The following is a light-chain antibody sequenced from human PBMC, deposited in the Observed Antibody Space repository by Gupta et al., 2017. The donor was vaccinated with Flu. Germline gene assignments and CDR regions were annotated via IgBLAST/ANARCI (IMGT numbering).Light chain of an antibody. CDR1: QSISTY. CDR3: QQSDSTPPT. J-gene: IGKJ1*01. V-gene: IGKV1-39*01. CDR2: AAS. Sequence: PPSLSASVGDRVTITCRASQSISTYLNWFQQKPGKAPKLLIYAASSLQGGVPSRFSGSGSGTDFTLAISSLQPEDFATYYCQQSDSTPPTFGQGTKVEIK.